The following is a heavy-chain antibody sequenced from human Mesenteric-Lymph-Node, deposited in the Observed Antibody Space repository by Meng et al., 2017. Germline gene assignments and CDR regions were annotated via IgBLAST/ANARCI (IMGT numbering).Heavy chain of an antibody. CDR1: GFTFSNYE. J-gene: IGHJ4*02. CDR3: ARDGSQYYYDNTAYLH. D-gene: IGHD3-22*01. V-gene: IGHV3-48*03. CDR2: ISSSGTTT. Sequence: GGSLRLSCEASGFTFSNYEMNWVRQAPGRGLEWVSYISSSGTTTSYADSVKGRFTISRDNDKNSLYLQMNSLRAEDTAVYYCARDGSQYYYDNTAYLHWGQGTLVTVSS.